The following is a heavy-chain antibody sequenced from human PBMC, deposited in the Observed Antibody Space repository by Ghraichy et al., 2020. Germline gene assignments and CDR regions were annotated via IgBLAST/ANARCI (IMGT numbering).Heavy chain of an antibody. V-gene: IGHV3-48*02. CDR3: ARGAPGDPKSGQLVV. D-gene: IGHD3-16*01. CDR2: ISSSGTTT. Sequence: GGSLRLSCEASDFNFNAYSMIWVRQAPGKGLEWVSYISSSGTTTKYADSVKGRFTISRDNAKNSLYLQVNNLRDEDTAVYFCARGAPGDPKSGQLVVWGLGPTINVSS. J-gene: IGHJ6*02. CDR1: DFNFNAYS.